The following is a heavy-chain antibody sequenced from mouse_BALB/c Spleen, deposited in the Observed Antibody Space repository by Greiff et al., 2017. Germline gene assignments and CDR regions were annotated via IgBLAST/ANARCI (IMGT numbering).Heavy chain of an antibody. D-gene: IGHD2-10*01. CDR2: IDPETGGT. CDR3: ARGAYYGNYDYFDY. J-gene: IGHJ2*01. Sequence: VHLVESGAELVRPGASVTLSCKASGYTFTDYEMHWVKQTPVHGLEWIGAIDPETGGTSYNQKFKGKATLTVDKSSSTAFMHLNSLTSEDSAVYYCARGAYYGNYDYFDYWGQGTTLTVSS. V-gene: IGHV1-15*01. CDR1: GYTFTDYE.